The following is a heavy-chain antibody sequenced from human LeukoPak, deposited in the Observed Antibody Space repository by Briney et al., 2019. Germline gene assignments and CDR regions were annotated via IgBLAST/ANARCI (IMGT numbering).Heavy chain of an antibody. Sequence: ASVKVSCKASGYTFTGYYLHWVRQPHGPGLERMGWINPNGGGTNYAQKFQGRVTMTRDTSISTAYMELSRLRSDDTAVYYCARDRLYYDSSGYYSYWGQGTLVTVSS. D-gene: IGHD3-22*01. CDR2: INPNGGGT. CDR3: ARDRLYYDSSGYYSY. J-gene: IGHJ4*02. CDR1: GYTFTGYY. V-gene: IGHV1-2*02.